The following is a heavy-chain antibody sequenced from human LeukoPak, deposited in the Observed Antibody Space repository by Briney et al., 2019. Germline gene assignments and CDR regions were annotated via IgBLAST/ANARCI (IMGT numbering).Heavy chain of an antibody. Sequence: GGSLRLSCAASGFTFSTFWMYWVRQAPGKGLVWVSHINSDGSSTTYADSVKGRFPVSRDNAKNTLYLQMNSLRAEHTAVYYCARGGAAAAFDYWGQGTLVAVSS. D-gene: IGHD6-13*01. CDR3: ARGGAAAAFDY. V-gene: IGHV3-74*03. J-gene: IGHJ4*02. CDR2: INSDGSST. CDR1: GFTFSTFW.